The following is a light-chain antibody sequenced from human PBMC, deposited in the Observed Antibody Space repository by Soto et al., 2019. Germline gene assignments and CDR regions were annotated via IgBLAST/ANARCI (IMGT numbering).Light chain of an antibody. Sequence: IQMTQSPSSLSASVGDRVTITCRASQSISSYLNWYQQKPGKAPKLLIYAASSLQSGVPSRFSGSGSGTDFTLTISSLQPEDFPTYYYQQSYSTPPSFGQRTRLEIK. V-gene: IGKV1-39*01. CDR1: QSISSY. CDR2: AAS. J-gene: IGKJ5*01. CDR3: QQSYSTPPS.